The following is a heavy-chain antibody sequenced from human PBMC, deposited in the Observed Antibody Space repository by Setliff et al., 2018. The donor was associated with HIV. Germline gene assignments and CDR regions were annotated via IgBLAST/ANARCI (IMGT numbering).Heavy chain of an antibody. CDR1: GYTFTGYY. Sequence: ASVKVSCKASGYTFTGYYMHWVRQAPGQGLEWMGWINPNSGGTTYAQKFQGRVTMTRDTSISTAYMEVSRLGSDDTAGYYCARDHCSSSSCYEYSYYGMDVWGQGTTVTVSS. CDR3: ARDHCSSSSCYEYSYYGMDV. D-gene: IGHD2-2*01. J-gene: IGHJ6*02. V-gene: IGHV1-2*02. CDR2: INPNSGGT.